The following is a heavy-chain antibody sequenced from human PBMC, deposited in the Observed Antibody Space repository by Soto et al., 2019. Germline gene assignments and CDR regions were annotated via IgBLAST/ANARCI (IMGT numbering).Heavy chain of an antibody. Sequence: ASVKVSCKASGYTFTSYGISWVRQAPGQGLEWMGWISAYNGNTNYAQKLQGRVTMTTDTSTSTAYMELRSLRSDDAAVYYCVVAAQPYYFDYWGQGTLVTVSS. CDR1: GYTFTSYG. CDR2: ISAYNGNT. V-gene: IGHV1-18*01. D-gene: IGHD2-15*01. J-gene: IGHJ4*02. CDR3: VVAAQPYYFDY.